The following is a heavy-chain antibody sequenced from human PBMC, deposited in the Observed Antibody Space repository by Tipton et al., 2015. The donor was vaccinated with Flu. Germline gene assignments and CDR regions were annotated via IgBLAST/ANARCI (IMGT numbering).Heavy chain of an antibody. Sequence: TLSLTCSISGGFITSGSYYWSWIRQSAGRGLEWIGRIYTTGSVNYNPSLRSRVTISLDTSKNQFSLRLRFVTAADTAVYFCAQLGTFYFFFDSWGQGSQVAVSS. CDR3: AQLGTFYFFFDS. CDR2: IYTTGSV. V-gene: IGHV4-61*02. CDR1: GGFITSGSYY. J-gene: IGHJ4*02. D-gene: IGHD1-1*01.